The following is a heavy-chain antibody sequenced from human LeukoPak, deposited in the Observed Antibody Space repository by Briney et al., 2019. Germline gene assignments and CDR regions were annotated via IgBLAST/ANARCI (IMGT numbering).Heavy chain of an antibody. CDR1: GFTFSSYG. CDR2: ISYDGSNK. CDR3: AKDSRGYSYGYPNSFDY. D-gene: IGHD5-18*01. Sequence: PGGSLRLSCAASGFTFSSYGMHWVRQAPGKGLEWVAVISYDGSNKYYADSVKGRFTISRDNSKNTLYLQMNSLRAEDTAMYYCAKDSRGYSYGYPNSFDYWGQGTLVTVSS. J-gene: IGHJ4*02. V-gene: IGHV3-30*18.